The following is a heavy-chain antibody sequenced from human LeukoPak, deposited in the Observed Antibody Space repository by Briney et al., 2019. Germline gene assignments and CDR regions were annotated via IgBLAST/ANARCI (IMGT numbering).Heavy chain of an antibody. J-gene: IGHJ5*02. CDR3: ARGGDWSDPGWFDP. Sequence: PSETLSLTCSVSGVSISGYYWSWIRQPPGKGLEWIGYMYYTGDTNYNPSLKSRVTMSVDTSKNQFSLKLNSVTAADKAVYYCARGGDWSDPGWFDPWGQGALVTVSS. CDR1: GVSISGYY. CDR2: MYYTGDT. V-gene: IGHV4-59*01. D-gene: IGHD2-21*02.